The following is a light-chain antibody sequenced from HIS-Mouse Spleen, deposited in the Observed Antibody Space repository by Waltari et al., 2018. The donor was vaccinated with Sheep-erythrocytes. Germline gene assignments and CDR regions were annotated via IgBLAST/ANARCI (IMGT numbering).Light chain of an antibody. Sequence: EIVMTQSPATLSVSPGERATLSCRASQSVSSNLAWYQQKPGQAPRLLTYGASTRATGIPARFSGSLSGTEFTLTISSMQSEDFAVYYCQQYNNWPPGTFGQGTKLEIK. CDR3: QQYNNWPPGT. CDR1: QSVSSN. CDR2: GAS. V-gene: IGKV3-15*01. J-gene: IGKJ2*02.